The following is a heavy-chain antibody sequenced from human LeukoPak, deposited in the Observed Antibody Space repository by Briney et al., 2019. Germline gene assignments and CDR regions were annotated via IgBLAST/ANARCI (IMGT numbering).Heavy chain of an antibody. CDR3: ARPGSRGSYYY. Sequence: SETLSLTCTVSGGSISSSSYYWGWIRQPPGKGLEWIGSIYYSGSTYYNPSLKSRVTISVDTSKNQFSLKLSSVTAADTAVYYCARPGSRGSYYYWGQGTLVTVSS. D-gene: IGHD1-26*01. J-gene: IGHJ4*02. CDR1: GGSISSSSYY. CDR2: IYYSGST. V-gene: IGHV4-39*01.